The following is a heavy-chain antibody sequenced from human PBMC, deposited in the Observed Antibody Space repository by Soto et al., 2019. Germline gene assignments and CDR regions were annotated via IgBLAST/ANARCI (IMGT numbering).Heavy chain of an antibody. Sequence: GGSLRLSCAAPGFTFSNYAMSWVRQAPGKGLEWVSTLSGSGISTYYADSVKGRFTISRDNSKNTLYLQMNSLRDEDTAVYYCAKDNEYYYDSSGYYYRGYYSDYWGQGTLVTVSS. CDR1: GFTFSNYA. J-gene: IGHJ4*02. CDR2: LSGSGIST. CDR3: AKDNEYYYDSSGYYYRGYYSDY. V-gene: IGHV3-23*01. D-gene: IGHD3-22*01.